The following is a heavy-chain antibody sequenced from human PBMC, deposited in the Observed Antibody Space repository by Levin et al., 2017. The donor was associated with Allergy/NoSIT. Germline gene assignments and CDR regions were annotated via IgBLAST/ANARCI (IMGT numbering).Heavy chain of an antibody. CDR3: TIGRSRYGLRGGLLGS. V-gene: IGHV3-15*01. CDR1: GFTFSRAW. J-gene: IGHJ5*02. D-gene: IGHD4-17*01. Sequence: SCVASGFTFSRAWMSWVRQAPGKGLEWVGRIKGKTDGVTTDYIAPVKGSFTVSRDDSKNTLYLQMNSLRIEDTAIYYCTIGRSRYGLRGGLLGSWGQGTLVTVSS. CDR2: IKGKTDGVTT.